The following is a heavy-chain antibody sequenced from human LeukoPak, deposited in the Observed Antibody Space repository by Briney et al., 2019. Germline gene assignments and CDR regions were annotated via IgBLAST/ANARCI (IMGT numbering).Heavy chain of an antibody. J-gene: IGHJ4*02. CDR2: ISYDGSNK. Sequence: PGGSLRLSCAASGFTFSSYGMHWVRQAPGKGLEWVAVISYDGSNKYYADSVKGRFTISRDNSKNTLYLQMNSLRAEDTAVYYCAKGLSGWYPIDYWGQGTLVTVSS. D-gene: IGHD6-19*01. CDR3: AKGLSGWYPIDY. V-gene: IGHV3-30*18. CDR1: GFTFSSYG.